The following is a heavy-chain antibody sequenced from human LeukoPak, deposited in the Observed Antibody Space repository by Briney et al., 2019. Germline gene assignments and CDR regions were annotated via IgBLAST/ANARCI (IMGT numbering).Heavy chain of an antibody. V-gene: IGHV4-59*11. CDR2: IYYSGST. J-gene: IGHJ6*02. CDR1: GGSISSHY. CDR3: ARGIQLWSKPYYYYGMDV. D-gene: IGHD5-18*01. Sequence: PSETLSLTCTVSGGSISSHYWSWIRQPPGKGLEWIGYIYYSGSTNYNPSLKSRVTISVDTSKNQFSLKLSSVTAADTAVYYCARGIQLWSKPYYYYGMDVWGQGTTVTVSS.